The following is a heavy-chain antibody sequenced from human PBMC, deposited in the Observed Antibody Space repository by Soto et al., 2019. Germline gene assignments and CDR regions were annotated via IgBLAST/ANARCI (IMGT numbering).Heavy chain of an antibody. Sequence: ASVKVSCKASGYTFTSYDISWVRQATGQGLEWMGWMNPNSGNTGYAQKFQGRVTMTRNTSISTAYMELSSLRSEDTAVYYCARVPQIHYDFWSGYITAPSWFDPWGQGTLVTVS. CDR2: MNPNSGNT. V-gene: IGHV1-8*01. CDR3: ARVPQIHYDFWSGYITAPSWFDP. J-gene: IGHJ5*02. CDR1: GYTFTSYD. D-gene: IGHD3-3*01.